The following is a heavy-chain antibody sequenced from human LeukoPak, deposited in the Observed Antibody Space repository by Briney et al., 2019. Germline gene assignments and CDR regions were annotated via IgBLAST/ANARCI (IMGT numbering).Heavy chain of an antibody. J-gene: IGHJ4*02. CDR2: ISGSGDST. D-gene: IGHD3-22*01. CDR1: GFTFSSYA. CDR3: AKSGTYYYDTSGYYFDY. Sequence: GGSLRLSCAGSGFTFSSYAMTWVRQAPGKGLEWVSGISGSGDSTYYADSVKGRFTISRDNAKNSLYLQMNSLRAEDTAVYYCAKSGTYYYDTSGYYFDYWGQGALVTVSS. V-gene: IGHV3-23*01.